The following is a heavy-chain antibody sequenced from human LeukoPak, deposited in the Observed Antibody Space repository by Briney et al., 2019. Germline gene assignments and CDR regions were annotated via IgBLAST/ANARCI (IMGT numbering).Heavy chain of an antibody. J-gene: IGHJ4*02. D-gene: IGHD3-22*01. V-gene: IGHV4-59*01. CDR3: ARSFDSSGYYYYFDY. CDR1: GSISSFY. Sequence: GSISSFYMSWIRQSLRKELEWIGYIHYSGSTNYNPSLKSRVTISVDTSRNQFSLKLSSVTAADTAMYYCARSFDSSGYYYYFDYWGQGTLVTVSS. CDR2: IHYSGST.